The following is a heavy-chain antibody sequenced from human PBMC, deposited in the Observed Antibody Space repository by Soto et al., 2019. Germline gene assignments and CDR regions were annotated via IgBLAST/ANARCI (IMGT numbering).Heavy chain of an antibody. CDR2: ISYNGRNK. J-gene: IGHJ4*02. V-gene: IGHV3-30*04. CDR1: GFTFSFYA. CDR3: ARESEDLTSNFDY. Sequence: PGGSLRLSCAASGFTFSFYAMHWVRQAPGKGLEWVAVISYNGRNKHYADSMKGRFTVSRDNAKNSVYLDMNSLSAEDTAVYYCARESEDLTSNFDYWGQGTLVTVSS.